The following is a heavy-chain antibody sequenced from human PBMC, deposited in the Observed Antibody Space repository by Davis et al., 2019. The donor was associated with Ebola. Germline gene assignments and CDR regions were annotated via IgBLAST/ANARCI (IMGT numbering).Heavy chain of an antibody. CDR1: GFTFSGSA. D-gene: IGHD3-3*01. V-gene: IGHV3-73*01. J-gene: IGHJ5*02. CDR3: TRHPPRYFGSYFDP. CDR2: IRSKANSYAT. Sequence: GGSLRLSCAASGFTFSGSAMHWVRQASGKGLEWVGRIRSKANSYATAYAASVKGRFTISRDDSKNTAYLQMNSLKTEDTAVYYCTRHPPRYFGSYFDPWGQGTLVTVSS.